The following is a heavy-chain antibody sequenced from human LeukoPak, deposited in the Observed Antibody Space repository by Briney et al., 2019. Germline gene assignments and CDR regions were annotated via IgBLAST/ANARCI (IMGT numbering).Heavy chain of an antibody. J-gene: IGHJ4*02. Sequence: SETLSLTCAVYGGSFSGYYWSWIRQPPGKGLEWIGEIKHSGSTNYNPSLKSRVTISVDTSKNQFSLKLSSVTAADTAVYYCARIGSGYSYGYRFGYYFDYWGQGTLVTVSS. CDR3: ARIGSGYSYGYRFGYYFDY. CDR1: GGSFSGYY. V-gene: IGHV4-34*01. D-gene: IGHD5-18*01. CDR2: IKHSGST.